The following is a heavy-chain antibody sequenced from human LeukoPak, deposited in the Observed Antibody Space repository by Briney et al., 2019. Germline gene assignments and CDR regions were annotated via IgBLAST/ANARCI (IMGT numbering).Heavy chain of an antibody. CDR3: ARRQGCSSTSCPPDS. CDR1: GYRFSTYW. V-gene: IGHV5-51*01. CDR2: IYLRDSTT. Sequence: GESLKISCKGFGYRFSTYWIAWVRQMPGEGLEWMGIIYLRDSTTRYSPSFQGQVTISADKSINTAYLQWSSLKASDTAMYYCARRQGCSSTSCPPDSWGQGTLVTVSS. D-gene: IGHD2-2*01. J-gene: IGHJ4*02.